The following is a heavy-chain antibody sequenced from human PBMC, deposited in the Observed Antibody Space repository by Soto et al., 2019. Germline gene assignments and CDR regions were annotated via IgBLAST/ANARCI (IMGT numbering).Heavy chain of an antibody. V-gene: IGHV4-59*01. CDR2: IYGTGTT. J-gene: IGHJ5*02. CDR1: GISMNTYY. Sequence: ETLSLTCTVSGISMNTYYWTWIRQSPGKGLEWIGYIYGTGTTNYSPSLTNRVTISVDMSKNQFSLRLSSVTAADTAVYYCAGFSSGTYLFDLWGQGTPVSVSS. D-gene: IGHD1-26*01. CDR3: AGFSSGTYLFDL.